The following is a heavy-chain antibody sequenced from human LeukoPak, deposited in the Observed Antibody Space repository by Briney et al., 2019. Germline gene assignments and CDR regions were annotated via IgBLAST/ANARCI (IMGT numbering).Heavy chain of an antibody. D-gene: IGHD1-1*01. CDR3: ARSGWNDVDAFDI. Sequence: SETLSLTCTVSGGSISSGSYYWGWIRQPAGKGLEWIGRIYTSGSTNYKPSLKSRVTISVDTSKNQFSLKLSSVPAADTAVYYCARSGWNDVDAFDIGGQGTMVTVSS. V-gene: IGHV4-61*02. CDR1: GGSISSGSYY. CDR2: IYTSGST. J-gene: IGHJ3*02.